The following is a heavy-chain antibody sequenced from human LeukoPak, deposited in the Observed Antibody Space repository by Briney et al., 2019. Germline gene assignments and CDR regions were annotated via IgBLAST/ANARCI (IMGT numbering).Heavy chain of an antibody. CDR1: GYSFTTYW. V-gene: IGHV5-51*01. Sequence: GESLKISCKGSGYSFTTYWIGWVRPMPRKGLEWMGIIYPGDSDTRYSPSFQRQVTISADKSISTAYLQWSSLKASDTAMYYCARRYSGYDYDSWGQGTLVTVSS. D-gene: IGHD5-12*01. J-gene: IGHJ5*01. CDR3: ARRYSGYDYDS. CDR2: IYPGDSDT.